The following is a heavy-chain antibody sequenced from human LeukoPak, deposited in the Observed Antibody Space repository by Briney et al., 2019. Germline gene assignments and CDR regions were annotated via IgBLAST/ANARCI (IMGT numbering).Heavy chain of an antibody. D-gene: IGHD3-22*01. Sequence: PSQTLSLTCTVSGGPINSGSYSWTWIRQPAGKGLEWIGRIHISGSTHYTPSLKSRVTISVDTSKNQFSLKLSSVTAADTAVYYCARADRSGYFGNVVALDIWGQGTMVTVSS. CDR1: GGPINSGSYS. CDR2: IHISGST. J-gene: IGHJ3*02. CDR3: ARADRSGYFGNVVALDI. V-gene: IGHV4-61*02.